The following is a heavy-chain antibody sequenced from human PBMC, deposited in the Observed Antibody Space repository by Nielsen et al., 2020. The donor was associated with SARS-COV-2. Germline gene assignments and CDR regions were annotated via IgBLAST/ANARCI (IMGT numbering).Heavy chain of an antibody. J-gene: IGHJ4*02. CDR1: GYTFTSYA. Sequence: ASVKVSCKASGYTFTSYAMHWVRQAPGQRLEWMGWINAGNGNTKYSQKFQGRVTITRDTSASTAYMELSSLRSEDTAVYYCARAPGGRFLEWVWGNLDYWGQGTLVTVSS. CDR2: INAGNGNT. V-gene: IGHV1-3*01. D-gene: IGHD3-3*01. CDR3: ARAPGGRFLEWVWGNLDY.